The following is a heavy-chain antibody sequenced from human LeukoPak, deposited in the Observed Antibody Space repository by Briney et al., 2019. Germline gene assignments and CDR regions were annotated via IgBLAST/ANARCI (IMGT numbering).Heavy chain of an antibody. Sequence: GASVKVSCKASGYTFTSYGISWVRQAPGQGLEWMGWISAYNGNTNYAQKLQGRVTMTTDTSTSTAYMELRSLRSDDTAVYYCARDAAAAGIQAHDYWGQGTLVTISS. CDR3: ARDAAAAGIQAHDY. CDR2: ISAYNGNT. V-gene: IGHV1-18*01. CDR1: GYTFTSYG. J-gene: IGHJ4*02. D-gene: IGHD6-13*01.